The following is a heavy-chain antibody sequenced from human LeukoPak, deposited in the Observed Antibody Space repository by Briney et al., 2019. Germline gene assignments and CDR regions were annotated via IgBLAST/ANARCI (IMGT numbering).Heavy chain of an antibody. CDR2: ISWNSGSI. J-gene: IGHJ3*02. Sequence: GRSLRLSCAASGFTFDDYAMHWVRQAPGKGLEWVSGISWNSGSIGYADSVKGRFTISRDNAKNSLYLQMNSLRAEDTAVYYCARGALGMSGRIVDAFDIWGQGTRVTVSS. V-gene: IGHV3-9*01. D-gene: IGHD1-14*01. CDR3: ARGALGMSGRIVDAFDI. CDR1: GFTFDDYA.